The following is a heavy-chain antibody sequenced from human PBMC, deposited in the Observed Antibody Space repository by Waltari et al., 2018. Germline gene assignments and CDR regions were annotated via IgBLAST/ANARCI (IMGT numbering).Heavy chain of an antibody. CDR3: AKSESDGYPPGLYLDY. D-gene: IGHD3-22*01. J-gene: IGHJ4*02. V-gene: IGHV3-23*01. CDR1: GFTFSSYA. Sequence: EVQLLESGGGLVQPGGSLRLSCAASGFTFSSYAMSWVRQAPGKGLEWVSAISGSGGWTYYADSVKGRFTISRDNSKNTLYLQMNSLRAEDTAVYYCAKSESDGYPPGLYLDYWGQGTLVTVSS. CDR2: ISGSGGWT.